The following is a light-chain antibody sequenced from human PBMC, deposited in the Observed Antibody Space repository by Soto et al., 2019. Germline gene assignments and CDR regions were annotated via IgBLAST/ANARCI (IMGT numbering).Light chain of an antibody. CDR1: EDIRTS. V-gene: IGKV1-33*01. J-gene: IGKJ3*01. Sequence: DIQMTQSASSLSASVGTRVSITCQASEDIRTSLSWFQHKPGRAPKLLIYGASYLETGVPVRFRGSGSEKEFNLTISSLQTDDNATYYCQHYNNPPPFTIGPGTIVAVK. CDR2: GAS. CDR3: QHYNNPPPFT.